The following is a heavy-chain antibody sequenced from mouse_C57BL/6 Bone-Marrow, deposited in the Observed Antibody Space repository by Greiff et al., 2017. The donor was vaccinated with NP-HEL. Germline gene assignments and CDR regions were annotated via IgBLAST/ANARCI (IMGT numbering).Heavy chain of an antibody. CDR3: ARERTTVVAQFDY. CDR1: GYTFTSYW. CDR2: IDPSDSYT. J-gene: IGHJ2*01. D-gene: IGHD1-1*01. V-gene: IGHV1-69*01. Sequence: VQLQQPGAELVMPGASVKLSCKASGYTFTSYWMHWVKQRPGQGLEWIGEIDPSDSYTNYNQKFTGKSTLTVDKSSSTGYMQLSSLTSEDSAVYYCARERTTVVAQFDYWGQGTTLTVSS.